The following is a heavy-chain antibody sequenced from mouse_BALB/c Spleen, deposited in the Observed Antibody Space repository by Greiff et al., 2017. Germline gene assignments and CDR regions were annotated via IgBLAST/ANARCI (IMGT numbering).Heavy chain of an antibody. CDR3: ARYYDYDGGYFDY. V-gene: IGHV1-18*01. J-gene: IGHJ2*01. D-gene: IGHD2-4*01. CDR2: INPYNGGT. CDR1: GYSFTGYT. Sequence: EVQRVESGPELVKPGASMKISCKASGYSFTGYTMNWVKQSHGKNLEWIGLINPYNGGTSYNQKFKGKATLTVDKSSSTAYMELLSLTSEDSAVYYCARYYDYDGGYFDYWGQGTTLTVSS.